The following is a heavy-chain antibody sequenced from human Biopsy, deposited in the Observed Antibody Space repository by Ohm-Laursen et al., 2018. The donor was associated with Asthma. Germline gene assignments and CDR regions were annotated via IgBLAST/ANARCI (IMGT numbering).Heavy chain of an antibody. Sequence: TLSLTCRLSSGSGGYMRSGNYYWGWIRQPPGKGLEWIGSISYTGNTDIPSLRSRVTLSVDTSKNNFSLKLTSVTAADTAVFYCARHWNWGSFFDYWGQGMLVTVSS. CDR3: ARHWNWGSFFDY. CDR2: ISYTGNT. D-gene: IGHD7-27*01. J-gene: IGHJ4*02. V-gene: IGHV4-39*01. CDR1: GGYMRSGNYY.